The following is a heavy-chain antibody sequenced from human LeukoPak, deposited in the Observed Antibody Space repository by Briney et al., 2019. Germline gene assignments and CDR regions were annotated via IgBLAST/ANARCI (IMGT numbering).Heavy chain of an antibody. V-gene: IGHV3-23*01. CDR3: AKDDGDYGCKHAFDI. J-gene: IGHJ3*02. D-gene: IGHD4-23*01. CDR1: GFTFSSYA. CDR2: ISGSGGST. Sequence: GXSLRLXCAASGFTFSSYAMRWVRQAPGKGLEWVSAISGSGGSTYYADSVKGRFTIYRDNSKNTLYLQMNSLRAEDTAVYYCAKDDGDYGCKHAFDIWGQGTMVTVSS.